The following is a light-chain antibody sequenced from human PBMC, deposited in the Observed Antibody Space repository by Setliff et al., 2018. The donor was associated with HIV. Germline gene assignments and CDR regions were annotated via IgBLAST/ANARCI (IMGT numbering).Light chain of an antibody. CDR2: SNN. J-gene: IGLJ3*02. CDR3: ATWDDRLNGPV. CDR1: DSNIGSNT. V-gene: IGLV1-44*01. Sequence: QSALTQPPSASETPGQRVTISCSGDDSNIGSNTVNWYQQVPGTAPKLLVYSNNQRPSGAPDRFSGSKSDNSASLAISGLKSEDEADYFCATWDDRLNGPVFGGGTKVTVL.